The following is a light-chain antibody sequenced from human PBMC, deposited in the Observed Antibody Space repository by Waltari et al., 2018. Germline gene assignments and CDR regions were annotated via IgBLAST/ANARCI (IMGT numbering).Light chain of an antibody. V-gene: IGLV2-14*02. CDR2: EVN. CDR3: SSYTGWIYV. CDR1: SSYVGPYNS. Sequence: QSALTQPASVSGSPGQSIPISCTGTSSYVGPYNSVSWYQQHPGKGPKLIIYEVNKRPSGVSNRVSGSKSGNTASLTISGLQTEDEADYYCSSYTGWIYVFGSGTKVTVL. J-gene: IGLJ1*01.